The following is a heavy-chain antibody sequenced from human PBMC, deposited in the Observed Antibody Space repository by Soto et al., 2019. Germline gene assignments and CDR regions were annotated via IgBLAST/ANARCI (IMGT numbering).Heavy chain of an antibody. Sequence: SETLSLTCAVYGGSFSGYYWSWIRQPPGKGLEWIGYIYYTGSTNYNPSLKGRVTMSVDTSRDQVSLRLRSVTRADTAVYYCAREQYDFRSGSYYYAMEVWGQGTKVTVSS. CDR2: IYYTGST. V-gene: IGHV4-59*01. CDR1: GGSFSGYY. D-gene: IGHD3-3*01. J-gene: IGHJ6*02. CDR3: AREQYDFRSGSYYYAMEV.